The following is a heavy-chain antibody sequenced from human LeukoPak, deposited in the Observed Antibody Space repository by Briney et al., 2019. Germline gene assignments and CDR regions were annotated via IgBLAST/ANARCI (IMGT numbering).Heavy chain of an antibody. CDR2: EKSTSGST. D-gene: IGHD5-18*01. CDR1: GYIFSNYD. V-gene: IGHV1-8*01. J-gene: IGHJ4*02. CDR3: ARGVRGGAGVYSYGFYFDY. Sequence: GASVKVSCQTSGYIFSNYDINWVRQAPGEGLEWMGWEKSTSGSTAIARRFQGRVSMTRDTSTNTAHMELSGLTSEDTAVFYCARGVRGGAGVYSYGFYFDYWGQGTPLIVSS.